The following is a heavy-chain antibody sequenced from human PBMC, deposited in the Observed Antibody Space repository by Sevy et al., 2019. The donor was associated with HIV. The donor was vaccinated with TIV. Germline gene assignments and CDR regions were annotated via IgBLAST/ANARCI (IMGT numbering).Heavy chain of an antibody. Sequence: GGSLRLSCAASGFSFSSYAMSWVRQTPGKGLQWVSVISGSGGSTYYADSLKGRFTIFRDNSRNTVYLQMNSLRAEDTAVYYCARRLDLGVVILTGVLDVWGQGTTVTVSS. J-gene: IGHJ6*02. CDR3: ARRLDLGVVILTGVLDV. CDR2: ISGSGGST. CDR1: GFSFSSYA. V-gene: IGHV3-23*01. D-gene: IGHD3-3*01.